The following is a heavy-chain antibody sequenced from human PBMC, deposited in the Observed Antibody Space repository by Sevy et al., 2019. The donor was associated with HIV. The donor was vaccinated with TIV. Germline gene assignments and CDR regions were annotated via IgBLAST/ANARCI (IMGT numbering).Heavy chain of an antibody. D-gene: IGHD3-16*02. Sequence: GGSLRLSCAASAFTFKSYAMTWVRQAPGKGLEWISSISGSGGDTKYADSVNGRFTISRDNSKNTLYLQMNSLRAGDTAVYYCAKDQGDYIWGTYRHWGQGTLVTVSS. J-gene: IGHJ4*02. CDR3: AKDQGDYIWGTYRH. CDR2: ISGSGGDT. CDR1: AFTFKSYA. V-gene: IGHV3-23*01.